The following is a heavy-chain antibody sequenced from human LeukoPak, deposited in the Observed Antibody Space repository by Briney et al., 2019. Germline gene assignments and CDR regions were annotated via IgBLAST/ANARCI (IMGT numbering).Heavy chain of an antibody. CDR2: IYYSGST. Sequence: ETLSLTCTVSGGSISSHYWSWIRQPPGKGLEWIGYIYYSGSTNYNPSLKSRVTISVDTSKNQFSLKLSSVTAADTAVYYCAREMVQQQLVTFDYWGQGTLVTVSS. CDR3: AREMVQQQLVTFDY. D-gene: IGHD6-13*01. J-gene: IGHJ4*02. V-gene: IGHV4-59*11. CDR1: GGSISSHY.